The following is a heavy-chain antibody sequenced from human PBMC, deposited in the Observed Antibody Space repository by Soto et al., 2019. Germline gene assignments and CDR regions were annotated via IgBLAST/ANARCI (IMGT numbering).Heavy chain of an antibody. V-gene: IGHV3-15*01. CDR1: GFTFSNVW. J-gene: IGHJ3*02. CDR2: IKNKIDGWTT. Sequence: VQLVESGGGLVKPGGSLRLSCAASGFTFSNVWMSWVRQAPGKGLEWVGRIKNKIDGWTTDYAAPVKGRFTISRDDSTNTVYLQMSSLKTEDTGVYYCTTNDAFDIWGQGTMVTVSS. CDR3: TTNDAFDI.